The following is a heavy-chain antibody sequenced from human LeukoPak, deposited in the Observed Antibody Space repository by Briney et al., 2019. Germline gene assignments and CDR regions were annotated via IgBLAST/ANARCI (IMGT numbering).Heavy chain of an antibody. V-gene: IGHV3-48*03. J-gene: IGHJ3*02. CDR2: ISSSSSTI. CDR1: GFTFSSYE. CDR3: VKDVLFAVGDAVDI. D-gene: IGHD3-10*02. Sequence: SGGSLRLSCAASGFTFSSYEMNWVRQAPGKGLEWVSYISSSSSTIYYADSVKGRFTISRDNAKNSLYLQMHSLRAEDSGIYYCVKDVLFAVGDAVDIWGQGIMVAVS.